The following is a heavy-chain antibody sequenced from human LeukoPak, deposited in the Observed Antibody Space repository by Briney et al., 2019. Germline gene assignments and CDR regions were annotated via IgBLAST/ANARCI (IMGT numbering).Heavy chain of an antibody. J-gene: IGHJ5*02. CDR1: GFTFSSYG. CDR3: AKKDFWSGYYGSS. D-gene: IGHD3-3*01. CDR2: IRYDGSNK. V-gene: IGHV3-30*02. Sequence: EGSLRLSCAASGFTFSSYGMHWVRQAPGKGLEWVAFIRYDGSNKYYADSVKGRFTISRDNSKNTLYLQMNSLRAEDTAVYYCAKKDFWSGYYGSSWGQGTLVTVSS.